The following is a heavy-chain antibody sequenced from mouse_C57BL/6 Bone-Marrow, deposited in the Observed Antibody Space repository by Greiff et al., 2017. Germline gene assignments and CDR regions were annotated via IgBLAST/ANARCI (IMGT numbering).Heavy chain of an antibody. Sequence: VQLQQSGPGLVKPSQSLSLTCSVTGYSIPSGYYWNWIRQFPGNKLEWMGYISYDGSNNYNPSLKNRISITRDTSKNQFFLKLNSVTTEDTATYYCAKGGNLFDYWGQGTTLTVSS. CDR2: ISYDGSN. CDR1: GYSIPSGYY. V-gene: IGHV3-6*01. CDR3: AKGGNLFDY. J-gene: IGHJ2*01. D-gene: IGHD2-1*01.